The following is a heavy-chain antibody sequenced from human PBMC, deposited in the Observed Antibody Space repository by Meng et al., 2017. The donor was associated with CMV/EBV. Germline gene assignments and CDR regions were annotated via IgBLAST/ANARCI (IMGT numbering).Heavy chain of an antibody. D-gene: IGHD1-26*01. V-gene: IGHV3-33*07. Sequence: GGSLRLSCAASGFTFSRFAIYWVRQAPGKGLECVAVIWYNGSNKYYAGSVKGRFTISRDNSKNMLYLQMTSLRDEDTAVYYCAKGSSGSYLGGMDDWAKGPRSPSP. J-gene: IGHJ6*02. CDR3: AKGSSGSYLGGMDD. CDR2: IWYNGSNK. CDR1: GFTFSRFA.